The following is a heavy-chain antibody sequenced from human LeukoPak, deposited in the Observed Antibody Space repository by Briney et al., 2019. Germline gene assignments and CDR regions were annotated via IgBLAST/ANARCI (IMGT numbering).Heavy chain of an antibody. CDR3: ARDGPWFGEFFDY. CDR2: IKGDGSSK. J-gene: IGHJ4*02. Sequence: PGGSLRLSCAASGFTFSKYGMSWVRQAPGKGLEWVANIKGDGSSKNYLDSGKGRFTISRDNAKSSLYLQMSSLRAEDTAVYFCARDGPWFGEFFDYWGQGTLVTVSS. D-gene: IGHD3-10*01. V-gene: IGHV3-7*01. CDR1: GFTFSKYG.